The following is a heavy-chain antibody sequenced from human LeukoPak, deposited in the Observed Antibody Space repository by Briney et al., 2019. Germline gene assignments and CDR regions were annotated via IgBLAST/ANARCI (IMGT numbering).Heavy chain of an antibody. V-gene: IGHV1-18*01. D-gene: IGHD3-22*01. CDR3: ARDGAYYYDSSGYELDAFDI. CDR1: GYTFTSYG. Sequence: ASVKVSCKASGYTFTSYGISWVRQAPGQGLEWMGWISAYNGNTNYAQKLQGRVTMTTDTSTSTAYMELRSLRSDDTAVYYCARDGAYYYDSSGYELDAFDIWGQGTMVTVSS. CDR2: ISAYNGNT. J-gene: IGHJ3*02.